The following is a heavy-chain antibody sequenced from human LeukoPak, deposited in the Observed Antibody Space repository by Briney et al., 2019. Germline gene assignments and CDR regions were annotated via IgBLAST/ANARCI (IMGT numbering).Heavy chain of an antibody. V-gene: IGHV3-30*02. Sequence: GGSLRLSSTASGFTFSSYSLNWVRQAPGKGLEWVAYIRSDGSKEYHADSVKGRFIISRDNSKKILYLQMNSLRAEDTAMYYCAKEAGLFDVWGQGTMVTVSS. CDR3: AKEAGLFDV. J-gene: IGHJ3*01. CDR1: GFTFSSYS. CDR2: IRSDGSKE.